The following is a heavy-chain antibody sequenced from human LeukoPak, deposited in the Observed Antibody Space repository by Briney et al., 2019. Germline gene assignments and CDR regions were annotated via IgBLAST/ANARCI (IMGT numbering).Heavy chain of an antibody. CDR3: ARGVAGTHYSYYYGMDV. J-gene: IGHJ6*02. Sequence: PGGSLRLSCAASGFTFSSYTMNWVRQAPGKGLEWVSSISSSSRSIFYADSVRGRFTTSRDNAKNSLFLQMNSLRAEDTAVYYCARGVAGTHYSYYYGMDVWGQGTAVTVSS. V-gene: IGHV3-21*01. CDR1: GFTFSSYT. CDR2: ISSSSRSI. D-gene: IGHD6-19*01.